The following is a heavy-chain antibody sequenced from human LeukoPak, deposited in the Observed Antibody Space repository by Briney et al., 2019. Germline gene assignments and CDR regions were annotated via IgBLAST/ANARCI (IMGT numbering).Heavy chain of an antibody. CDR2: IRNVGNDK. CDR1: GFTFDCCG. Sequence: GGSLRLSCAASGFTFDCCGMHWVRQAPGKGLEWVAFIRNVGNDKYYADSVKGRFFISRDNSKNTLSLQMNSLRVEDTAVYYCAKDSKRWKTYYYASGSYHFDYWGQGTLVTVSS. J-gene: IGHJ4*02. CDR3: AKDSKRWKTYYYASGSYHFDY. D-gene: IGHD3-10*01. V-gene: IGHV3-30*02.